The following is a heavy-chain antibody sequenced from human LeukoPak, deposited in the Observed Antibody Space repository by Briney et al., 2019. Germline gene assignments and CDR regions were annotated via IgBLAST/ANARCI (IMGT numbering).Heavy chain of an antibody. J-gene: IGHJ4*02. CDR3: AKEGTGIHFDY. CDR2: ISYDGGNT. D-gene: IGHD1-1*01. Sequence: GGSLRLSCAASGFTFSNNAIHWVRQAPGKGLEWVAEISYDGGNTYYADSVKGRFTISRDNSKNTLYLQMNSLRAEDTAVYYCAKEGTGIHFDYWGQGTLVTVSS. CDR1: GFTFSNNA. V-gene: IGHV3-30-3*01.